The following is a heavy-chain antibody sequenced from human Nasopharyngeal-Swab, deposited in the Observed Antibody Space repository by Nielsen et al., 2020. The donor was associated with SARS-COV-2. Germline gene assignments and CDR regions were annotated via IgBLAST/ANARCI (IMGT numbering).Heavy chain of an antibody. J-gene: IGHJ5*02. CDR1: GGSISSYY. Sequence: SETLSLTCTVSGGSISSYYWSWIRQPPGKGPEWIGYIHYSGSTNYNPSLKSRVTISIDTSKNQFSLKLSSVTAADTAVYYCASVYYNSSGYYYWFDPWGRGTLVTVSS. CDR2: IHYSGST. D-gene: IGHD3-22*01. V-gene: IGHV4-59*01. CDR3: ASVYYNSSGYYYWFDP.